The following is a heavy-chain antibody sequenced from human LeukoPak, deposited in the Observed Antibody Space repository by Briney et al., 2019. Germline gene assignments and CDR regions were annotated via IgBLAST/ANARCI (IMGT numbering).Heavy chain of an antibody. CDR2: IYTSGST. V-gene: IGHV4-61*02. J-gene: IGHJ6*03. D-gene: IGHD2-15*01. CDR1: GGSISSGSYY. Sequence: SETLSLTCTVSGGSISSGSYYWSWIRQPAGKGLEWIGRIYTSGSTNYNPSLKSRVTISVDTSKSQFSLKLNSLTAADTAVYYCARLTTGFCSGGSCYSDHYYFYMDVWAKGTTVTVSS. CDR3: ARLTTGFCSGGSCYSDHYYFYMDV.